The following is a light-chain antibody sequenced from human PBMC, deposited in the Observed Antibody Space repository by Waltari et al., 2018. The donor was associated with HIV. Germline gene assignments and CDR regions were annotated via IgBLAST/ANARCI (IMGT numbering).Light chain of an antibody. Sequence: EIVLTQSPGTLSLSPGDRATLSCRASQSVSSSYLAWYQQKPGQAPRLLIYGASSRAIGIPDRFSGSGSGTDFTLTINRLEPEDCAVYYFQQYGTTPPTFGPGTKVDIK. CDR1: QSVSSSY. CDR3: QQYGTTPPT. J-gene: IGKJ3*01. CDR2: GAS. V-gene: IGKV3-20*01.